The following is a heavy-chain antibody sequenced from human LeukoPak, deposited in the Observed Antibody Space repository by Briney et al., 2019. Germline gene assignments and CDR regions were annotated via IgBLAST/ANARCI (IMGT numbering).Heavy chain of an antibody. D-gene: IGHD3-9*01. J-gene: IGHJ4*02. CDR1: GLTFSSHW. CDR3: ARDSDWAFDS. V-gene: IGHV3-74*01. Sequence: GGSLRLSCAASGLTFSSHWMHWVRQAPGKGLVWVSRITNDGSSTTYADSVKGRFTISRDNAKNMLYLQVNSLRAEDTAVYYCARDSDWAFDSWGLGTLVTVSS. CDR2: ITNDGSST.